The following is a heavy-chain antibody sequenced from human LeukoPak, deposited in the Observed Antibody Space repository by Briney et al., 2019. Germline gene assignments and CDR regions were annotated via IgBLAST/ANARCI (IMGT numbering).Heavy chain of an antibody. CDR3: ATAADPTSNNWFDP. CDR2: INHSGST. Sequence: KPSETLSLTCAVYGGSFSGYYWSWIRQPPGKGLEWIGEINHSGSTNYSPSLKSRVTISVDTSKSQFSLKLSSVTAADTAVYYCATAADPTSNNWFDPWGQGTLVTVSS. J-gene: IGHJ5*02. CDR1: GGSFSGYY. V-gene: IGHV4-34*01.